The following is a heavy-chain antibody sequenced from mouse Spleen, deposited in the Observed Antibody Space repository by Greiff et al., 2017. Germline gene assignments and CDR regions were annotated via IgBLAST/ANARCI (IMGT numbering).Heavy chain of an antibody. J-gene: IGHJ4*01. D-gene: IGHD2-4*01. V-gene: IGHV1S29*02. CDR1: GYTFTDYN. Sequence: VQLKESGPELVKPGASVKISCKASGYTFTDYNMHWVKQSHGKSLEWIGYIYPYNGGTGYNQKFKSKATLTVDNSSSTAYMELRSLTSEDSAVYYCARGGYDYGNYYAMDYWGQGTSVTVSS. CDR3: ARGGYDYGNYYAMDY. CDR2: IYPYNGGT.